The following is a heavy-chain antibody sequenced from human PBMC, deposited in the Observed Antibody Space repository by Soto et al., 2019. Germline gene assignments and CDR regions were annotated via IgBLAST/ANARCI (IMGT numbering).Heavy chain of an antibody. Sequence: EVQLVESGGALVQPGGSLRLSCAASGFTVSNNYMSWVRQAPGKGLEWVSLIYSGGTTSYADSVKGRFTISRDSSKNTLNLQMNSRRAEDTAVYSCARNSGSKLGPRAAGEGHWGQGTLVTVSS. CDR1: GFTVSNNY. V-gene: IGHV3-66*01. CDR2: IYSGGTT. J-gene: IGHJ4*02. CDR3: ARNSGSKLGPRAAGEGH. D-gene: IGHD7-27*01.